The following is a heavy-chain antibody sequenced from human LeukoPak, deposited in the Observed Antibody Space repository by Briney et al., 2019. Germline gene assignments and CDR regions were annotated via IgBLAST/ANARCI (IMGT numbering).Heavy chain of an antibody. J-gene: IGHJ5*02. D-gene: IGHD3-9*01. CDR3: ANLRDS. Sequence: GGSLRLSCAASGFTFSSYWMTWVRQAPGKGLEWVANINQDGSEKYYVDSVKGRFTISRDNAKNLLYLQMNSLRADDTAVHYCANLRDSWGQGTLVTVSS. CDR2: INQDGSEK. CDR1: GFTFSSYW. V-gene: IGHV3-7*02.